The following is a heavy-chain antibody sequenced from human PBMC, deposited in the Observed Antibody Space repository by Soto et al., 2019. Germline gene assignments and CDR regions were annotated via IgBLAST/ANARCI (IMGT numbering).Heavy chain of an antibody. J-gene: IGHJ5*02. Sequence: QVQLQQWGAGLLKPSETLSLTCAVYGGSFNNYFWSWIRQPPGKGLEWIGEITHWGSTNYNPSLKSRLTISMDMSKNQFSLNLSSVTAADTAVYYCARGGGTKYFDPWGQGTLVTVSS. V-gene: IGHV4-34*01. CDR1: GGSFNNYF. CDR2: ITHWGST. D-gene: IGHD2-2*01. CDR3: ARGGGTKYFDP.